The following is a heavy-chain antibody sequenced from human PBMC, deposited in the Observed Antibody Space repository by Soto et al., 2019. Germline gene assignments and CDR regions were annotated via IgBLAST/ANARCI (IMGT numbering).Heavy chain of an antibody. J-gene: IGHJ4*02. CDR2: IYPTDSDT. D-gene: IGHD5-12*01. CDR1: GYSFTSYW. V-gene: IGHV5-51*01. CDR3: ARLSGYADYYFDY. Sequence: NTPGESLKISCKGSGYSFTSYWIGWVRQMPGKGLEWMRIIYPTDSDTRYSPTFQGQVTISADKSISTTYLQWSSLKASNTAMYYCARLSGYADYYFDYWGQGTLVTVSS.